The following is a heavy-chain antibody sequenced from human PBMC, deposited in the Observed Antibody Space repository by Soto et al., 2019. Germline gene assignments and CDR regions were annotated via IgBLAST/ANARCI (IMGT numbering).Heavy chain of an antibody. CDR2: IYWDDDK. CDR1: GFSLSTSGVG. D-gene: IGHD4-17*01. Sequence: QITLKESGPPLVKPTQTLTLTCTFSGFSLSTSGVGVGWIRQPPGKALEWLALIYWDDDKRYSPSLKSRLTITKXXSXNXXVLTMTNMDPVDTATYYCAHTTTVTTLYYYYGMDVWGQGTTVTVSS. CDR3: AHTTTVTTLYYYYGMDV. V-gene: IGHV2-5*02. J-gene: IGHJ6*02.